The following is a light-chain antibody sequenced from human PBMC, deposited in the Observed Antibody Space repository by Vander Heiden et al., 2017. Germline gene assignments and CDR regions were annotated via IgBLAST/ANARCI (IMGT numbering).Light chain of an antibody. V-gene: IGLV2-11*01. Sequence: QSALTQPRSVSGSPGQSVTISCTGTSSDVGGYNYVSWYLQHPGKAPNLMIFDVNRRPSGVPDRFSGSKSGNTASLTISGLQAEDEADYYCCSYAGSYTWVFGGGTKLTVL. CDR2: DVN. J-gene: IGLJ3*02. CDR1: SSDVGGYNY. CDR3: CSYAGSYTWV.